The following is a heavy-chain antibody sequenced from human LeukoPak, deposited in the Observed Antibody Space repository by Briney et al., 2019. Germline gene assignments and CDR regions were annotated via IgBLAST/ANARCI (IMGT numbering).Heavy chain of an antibody. V-gene: IGHV4-34*01. CDR2: INHSGST. D-gene: IGHD5-18*01. CDR1: GGSFSGYY. J-gene: IGHJ4*02. CDR3: ARDSYGYGTDY. Sequence: ASETPSLTCAVYGGSFSGYYWSWIRQPPGKGLEWIGEINHSGSTNYNPSLKSRVTISVDTSKNQFSLKLSSVTAADTAVYYCARDSYGYGTDYWGQGTLVTVSS.